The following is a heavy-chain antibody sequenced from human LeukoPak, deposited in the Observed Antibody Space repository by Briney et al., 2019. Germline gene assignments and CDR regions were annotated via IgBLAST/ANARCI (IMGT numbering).Heavy chain of an antibody. Sequence: PSETLSLTCTVSGGSISSYYWSWIRQPPGKGLEWIGYIYYSGSTNYNPSLKSRVTISVDTSKNQFSLKLSSVTAADTAVYYCARAPTGDSSSWYTFPYFDYWGQGTLVTVSS. CDR2: IYYSGST. CDR3: ARAPTGDSSSWYTFPYFDY. V-gene: IGHV4-59*01. J-gene: IGHJ4*02. D-gene: IGHD6-13*01. CDR1: GGSISSYY.